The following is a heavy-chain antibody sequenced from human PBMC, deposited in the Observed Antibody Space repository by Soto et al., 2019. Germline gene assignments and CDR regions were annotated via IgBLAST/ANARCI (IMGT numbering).Heavy chain of an antibody. CDR2: IYYSGST. D-gene: IGHD4-17*01. CDR3: ARFDYGDYGDYYCYGMDV. CDR1: GGSVSSGSYY. V-gene: IGHV4-61*01. J-gene: IGHJ6*02. Sequence: SETLSLTCTVSGGSVSSGSYYWSWIRQPPGKGLEWIGYIYYSGSTNYNPSLKSRVTISVDTSKNQFSLKLSSVTAADTDVYYCARFDYGDYGDYYCYGMDVSGQGTTVTVSS.